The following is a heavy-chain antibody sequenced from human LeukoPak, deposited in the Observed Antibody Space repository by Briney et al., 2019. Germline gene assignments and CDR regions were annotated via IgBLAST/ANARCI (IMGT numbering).Heavy chain of an antibody. CDR3: ARHGGSSWYSIWFDP. CDR1: GDSISSSY. J-gene: IGHJ5*02. V-gene: IGHV4-59*08. D-gene: IGHD6-13*01. Sequence: SETLSLTCTVSGDSISSSYWSWLRQPPGKGLEWLGNIYYSGSTNYNPSLKSRVTISVDTSKNQFSLKLSSVTAADTAVYYCARHGGSSWYSIWFDPWGQGTLVTVSS. CDR2: IYYSGST.